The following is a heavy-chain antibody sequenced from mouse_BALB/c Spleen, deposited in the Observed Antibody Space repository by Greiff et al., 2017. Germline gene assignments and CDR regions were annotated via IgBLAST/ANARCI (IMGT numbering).Heavy chain of an antibody. CDR1: GFSLTSYG. D-gene: IGHD2-2*01. V-gene: IGHV2-9*02. CDR2: IWAGGST. CDR3: ARDGRGYHAWFAY. Sequence: QVHVKQSGPGLVAPSQSLSITCTVSGFSLTSYGVHWVRQPPGKGLEWLGVIWAGGSTNYNSALMSRLSISKDNSKSQVFLKMNSLQTDDTAMYYCARDGRGYHAWFAYWGQGTLVTVSA. J-gene: IGHJ3*01.